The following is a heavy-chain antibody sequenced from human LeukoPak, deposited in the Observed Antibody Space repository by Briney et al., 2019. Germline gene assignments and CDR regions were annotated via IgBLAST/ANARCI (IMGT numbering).Heavy chain of an antibody. D-gene: IGHD2-2*02. Sequence: GGSLRLSCAASGFTFSNYAMHWVRQAPGKGLEWVAVISYDGSNKYYADSVKGRFTISRDNSKNTLYMQMNSLRAEDTAVYYCARVDCSSTSCYTGFDYWGQGTLVTVSS. CDR1: GFTFSNYA. V-gene: IGHV3-30-3*01. J-gene: IGHJ4*02. CDR3: ARVDCSSTSCYTGFDY. CDR2: ISYDGSNK.